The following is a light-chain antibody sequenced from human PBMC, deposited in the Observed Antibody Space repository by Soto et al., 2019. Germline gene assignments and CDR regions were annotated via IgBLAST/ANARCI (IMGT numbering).Light chain of an antibody. CDR3: SSYTTTSTV. V-gene: IGLV2-14*01. Sequence: QSVLTQPASVSGSPGQSITISCTGTSSDVGGYNYVSWYQQHPGKAPKLMIYEVNNRPSGVSNRFSGSKSGNTASLTISGLQAEDEADYYCSSYTTTSTVFGGGTQLTVL. J-gene: IGLJ2*01. CDR2: EVN. CDR1: SSDVGGYNY.